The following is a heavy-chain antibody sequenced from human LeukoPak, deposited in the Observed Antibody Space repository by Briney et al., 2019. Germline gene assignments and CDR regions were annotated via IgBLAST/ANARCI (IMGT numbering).Heavy chain of an antibody. CDR3: ARDILEVYGMDV. Sequence: SVKVSCKASGGTFSSYAISWVRQAPGQGLEWMGGIIPIFGTANYAQKFQGRVTITADESTSTAYMELSSLRSEDTAVYYCARDILEVYGMDVWGQGTTVTISS. CDR1: GGTFSSYA. CDR2: IIPIFGTA. D-gene: IGHD3-3*01. V-gene: IGHV1-69*13. J-gene: IGHJ6*02.